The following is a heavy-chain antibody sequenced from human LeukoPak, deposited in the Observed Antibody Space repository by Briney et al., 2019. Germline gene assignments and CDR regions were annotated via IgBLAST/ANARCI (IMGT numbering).Heavy chain of an antibody. CDR3: ARGGHDFNPFYW. CDR1: GFTFSTYA. CDR2: IKGGGGDP. Sequence: GGSLRLSCAAPGFTFSTYAMGWVRQAPGKGLEWVSSIKGGGGDPFYADSVKGRFTISRDNSKNTLFLQLDSLRAEDSAVYYCARGGHDFNPFYWWGQGTLVTVSS. V-gene: IGHV3-23*01. J-gene: IGHJ4*02. D-gene: IGHD2-21*02.